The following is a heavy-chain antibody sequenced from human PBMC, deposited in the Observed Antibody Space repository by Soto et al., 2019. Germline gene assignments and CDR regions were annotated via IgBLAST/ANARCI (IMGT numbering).Heavy chain of an antibody. V-gene: IGHV4-59*08. J-gene: IGHJ4*02. D-gene: IGHD3-9*01. CDR2: IYYNVNT. Sequence: SETLSLTCTVSGGSISSYYWSWIRQPPGKGLEWIGYIYYNVNTYYNPSLKSRVTISVDTSKNQFSLKLSSVTAADTAVYYCARNPLHYDILTGPQYYFDYWGQGTLVTVSS. CDR3: ARNPLHYDILTGPQYYFDY. CDR1: GGSISSYY.